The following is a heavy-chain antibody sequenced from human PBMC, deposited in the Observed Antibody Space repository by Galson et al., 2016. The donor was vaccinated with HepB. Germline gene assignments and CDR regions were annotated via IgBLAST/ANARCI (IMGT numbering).Heavy chain of an antibody. D-gene: IGHD3-16*01. CDR3: ARGEFRLVRLRVFDI. J-gene: IGHJ3*02. CDR2: INHRGST. CDR1: GGSFSGYY. Sequence: SLTCAVYGGSFSGYYWSWIRQSPGKGLEWIGEINHRGSTNYNPSLKSRLTISVDTSKNQISLKLSFVTAADTAVYYCARGEFRLVRLRVFDIWGQGTMVTVSS. V-gene: IGHV4-34*01.